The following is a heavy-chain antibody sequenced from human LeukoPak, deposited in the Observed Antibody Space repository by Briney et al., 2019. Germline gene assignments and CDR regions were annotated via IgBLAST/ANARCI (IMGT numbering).Heavy chain of an antibody. V-gene: IGHV4-39*07. J-gene: IGHJ4*02. CDR2: IFYNGTA. CDR3: ARVRRYYYGSGSYYKGFDY. Sequence: PSETLSLTCTVSGGSVRSISYSWAWIRQPPGKGLEWIGHIFYNGTAHYTPSLKSRVTMSVDTSTNQFSLKLSSVTAADTAVYYCARVRRYYYGSGSYYKGFDYWGQGTLVTVSS. D-gene: IGHD3-10*01. CDR1: GGSVRSISYS.